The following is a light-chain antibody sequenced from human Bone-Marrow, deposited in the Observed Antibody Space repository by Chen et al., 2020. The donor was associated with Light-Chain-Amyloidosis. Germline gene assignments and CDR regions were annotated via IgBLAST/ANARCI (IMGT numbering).Light chain of an antibody. Sequence: QLALPQPASVSGSPGQRITMSVTGTGGTVGGYNLFSWYQRHPGKAPKLMIYEGSKRPSGVSNRFSGSKSGNTASLTISGLQAEDEADYYCCSYAGSSTWVFGGGTKLTVL. CDR3: CSYAGSSTWV. J-gene: IGLJ3*02. CDR1: GGTVGGYNL. CDR2: EGS. V-gene: IGLV2-23*01.